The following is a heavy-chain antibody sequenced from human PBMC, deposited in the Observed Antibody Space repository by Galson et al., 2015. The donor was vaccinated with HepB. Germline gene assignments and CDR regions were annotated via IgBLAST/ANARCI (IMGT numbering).Heavy chain of an antibody. CDR3: ARERANILTGYYPDY. J-gene: IGHJ4*02. V-gene: IGHV4-34*01. CDR2: INHSGST. CDR1: GGSFSGYY. Sequence: LSLTCAVYGGSFSGYYWSWIRQPPGKGLEWTGEINHSGSTNYNPSLKSRVTISVDTSKNQFSLKLSSVTAADTAVYYCARERANILTGYYPDYWGQGTLVTVSS. D-gene: IGHD3-9*01.